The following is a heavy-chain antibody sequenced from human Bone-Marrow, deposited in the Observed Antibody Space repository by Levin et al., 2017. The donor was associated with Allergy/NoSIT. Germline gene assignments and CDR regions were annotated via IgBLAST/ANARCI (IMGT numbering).Heavy chain of an antibody. D-gene: IGHD3-9*01. V-gene: IGHV3-7*01. CDR1: GFAFSSFW. Sequence: GGSLRLSCATSGFAFSSFWMGWVRQVPGKGLEWVANIKDDGTEKYYVDSVRGRFSISRDNALNSLYLQMSSLRAEDTAVYYCARANYDICGQGTLVTVSS. CDR2: IKDDGTEK. CDR3: ARANYDI. J-gene: IGHJ4*02.